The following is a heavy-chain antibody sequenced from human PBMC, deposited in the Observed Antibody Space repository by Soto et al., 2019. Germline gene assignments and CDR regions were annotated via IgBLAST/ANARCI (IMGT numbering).Heavy chain of an antibody. CDR1: GFTVSSNY. J-gene: IGHJ3*02. CDR3: ARDLGPLKAPEAFDI. V-gene: IGHV3-53*04. CDR2: IYSGGST. Sequence: VQLVESGGGLVQPGGSLRLSCAASGFTVSSNYMSWVRQAPGKGLEWVSVIYSGGSTYYADSVKGRFTISRHNSKNTLYLQMNSLRAEDTAVYYCARDLGPLKAPEAFDIWGQGTMVTVSS.